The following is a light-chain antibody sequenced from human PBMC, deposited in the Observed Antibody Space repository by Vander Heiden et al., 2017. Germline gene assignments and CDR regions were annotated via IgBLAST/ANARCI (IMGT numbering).Light chain of an antibody. CDR2: LGS. J-gene: IGKJ1*01. CDR1: QSLLYTNGYNY. Sequence: DIVMTQLRLSLPVIPGEPASISCRSSQSLLYTNGYNYLDWYLQKPGQSPQLLIYLGSNRASGVPDRFSGSGSGTDFTLTISRVEAEDVGVYYCMQSLQTPRTFGQGTKVEIK. CDR3: MQSLQTPRT. V-gene: IGKV2-28*01.